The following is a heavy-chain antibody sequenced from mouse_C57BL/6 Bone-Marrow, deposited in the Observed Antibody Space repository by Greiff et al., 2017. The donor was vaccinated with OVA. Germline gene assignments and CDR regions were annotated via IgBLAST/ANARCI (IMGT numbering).Heavy chain of an antibody. Sequence: QVHVKQSGAELVRPGTSVKMSCKASGYTFTNYWIGWAKQRPGHGLEWIGDIYPGGGYTNYNEKFKGKATLTADKSSSTAYMQFSSLTSEDSAIYYCARIYYGNQGAMDYWGQGTSVTVSS. V-gene: IGHV1-63*01. CDR2: IYPGGGYT. CDR1: GYTFTNYW. CDR3: ARIYYGNQGAMDY. J-gene: IGHJ4*01. D-gene: IGHD2-1*01.